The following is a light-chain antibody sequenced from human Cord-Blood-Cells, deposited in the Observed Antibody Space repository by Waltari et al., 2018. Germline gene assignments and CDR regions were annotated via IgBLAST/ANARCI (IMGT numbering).Light chain of an antibody. CDR3: QQSYSTPWR. Sequence: DIQMTQSPSSLSASVGDRVTITCRASQSISSYLNWYQQKPGKAPKLLIYAASSLQSGVPSRFSGSGSGTDFTLNISSLQPEDFETYYCQQSYSTPWRFGQGTKVELK. CDR2: AAS. CDR1: QSISSY. J-gene: IGKJ1*01. V-gene: IGKV1-39*01.